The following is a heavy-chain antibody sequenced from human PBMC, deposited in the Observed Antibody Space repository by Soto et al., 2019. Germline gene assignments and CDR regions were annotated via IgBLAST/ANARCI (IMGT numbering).Heavy chain of an antibody. Sequence: QVQLVESGGGVVQPGRSLRLSCAASGFTFSTYGMHWVRQAPGKGLEWVAITSYDGSDEYYADSVKGRFTISRDNSKNTLYLQMNSLRAEDTAVYYCARQGATTSYYFDNWGQGTLVTVSS. CDR2: TSYDGSDE. CDR3: ARQGATTSYYFDN. CDR1: GFTFSTYG. D-gene: IGHD5-12*01. J-gene: IGHJ4*02. V-gene: IGHV3-30*03.